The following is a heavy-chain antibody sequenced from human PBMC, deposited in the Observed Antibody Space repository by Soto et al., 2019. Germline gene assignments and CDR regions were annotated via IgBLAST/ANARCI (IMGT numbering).Heavy chain of an antibody. D-gene: IGHD4-17*01. V-gene: IGHV3-23*04. J-gene: IGHJ4*02. CDR2: ISGSGDTT. Sequence: EVRLVESGGGLVQPGGSLRLSCAASGITISNYPMRWVRQAPGKGLDWVSGISGSGDTTYYADSAKGRFTISKDISKNALFLQLDRLRVEDSALYFCVKDDGGYPSTAPHWGQGTLVTVSP. CDR1: GITISNYP. CDR3: VKDDGGYPSTAPH.